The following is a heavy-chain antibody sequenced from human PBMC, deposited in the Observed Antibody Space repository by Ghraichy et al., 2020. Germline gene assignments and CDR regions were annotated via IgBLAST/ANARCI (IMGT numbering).Heavy chain of an antibody. CDR1: GFTFSSYS. J-gene: IGHJ6*02. D-gene: IGHD3-10*01. Sequence: GGSLRLSCAASGFTFSSYSMNWVRQAPGKGLEWVSSISSSSSYIYYADSVKGRFTISRDNAKNSLYLQMNSLRAEDTAVYYCARSITMVRGVTTYYYYGMAVWGQGTTVTASS. CDR3: ARSITMVRGVTTYYYYGMAV. CDR2: ISSSSSYI. V-gene: IGHV3-21*01.